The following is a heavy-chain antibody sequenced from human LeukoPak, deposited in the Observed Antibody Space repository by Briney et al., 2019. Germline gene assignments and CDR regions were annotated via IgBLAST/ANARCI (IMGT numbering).Heavy chain of an antibody. J-gene: IGHJ4*02. CDR2: ISSSGSTI. CDR1: GFTFSSYE. D-gene: IGHD3-22*01. Sequence: GGSLRLSCAASGFTFSSYEMNWVRQAPGKGLEWVSYISSSGSTIYYADSVKGRFTISRDNAKNSLYLQMNSLRAEDTAVYYCARWGRAAYDSSGYYHFDYWGQGTLVTVSP. CDR3: ARWGRAAYDSSGYYHFDY. V-gene: IGHV3-48*03.